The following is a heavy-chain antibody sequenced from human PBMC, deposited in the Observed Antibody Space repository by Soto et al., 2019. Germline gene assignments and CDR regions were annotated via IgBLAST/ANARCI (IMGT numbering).Heavy chain of an antibody. Sequence: GGSMRLSCAVSGFTFDDYALHWVRQAPGKGLEWVSSISWNSGTIDYADSVKGRFTISRDNAKNSLYLQMNSLRAEDTALYYCEKDKWRRARSSIDSWGQGTLVTVSS. CDR2: ISWNSGTI. V-gene: IGHV3-9*01. CDR1: GFTFDDYA. D-gene: IGHD5-12*01. J-gene: IGHJ4*02. CDR3: EKDKWRRARSSIDS.